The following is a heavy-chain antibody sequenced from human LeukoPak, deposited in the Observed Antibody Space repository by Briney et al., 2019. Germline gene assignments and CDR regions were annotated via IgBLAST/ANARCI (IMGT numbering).Heavy chain of an antibody. V-gene: IGHV3-33*01. D-gene: IGHD6-19*01. J-gene: IGHJ5*02. CDR3: ARGVAGTWWFDP. CDR2: IWYDGSNK. Sequence: PGRSLRLSCAASGFTFSSYGMHWVRQAPGKGLEWVAVIWYDGSNKYYADSVKGRFTTSRDNSKNTLYLQMNSLRAEDTAVYYCARGVAGTWWFDPWGQGTLVTVSS. CDR1: GFTFSSYG.